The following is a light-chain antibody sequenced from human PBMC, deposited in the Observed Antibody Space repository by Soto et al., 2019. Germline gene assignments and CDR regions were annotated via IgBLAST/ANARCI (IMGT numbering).Light chain of an antibody. CDR2: GNS. CDR3: QYYDSSLSGWV. J-gene: IGLJ3*02. Sequence: QSVLTQPPSVSGAPGQRVTISCTGSSSNIGAGYDVHWYQQLPGTAPKLLIYGNSNRPSGVPDRFSGSKSGTSASLAITGLQAEDEADYYCQYYDSSLSGWVFGGGTKLT. CDR1: SSNIGAGYD. V-gene: IGLV1-40*01.